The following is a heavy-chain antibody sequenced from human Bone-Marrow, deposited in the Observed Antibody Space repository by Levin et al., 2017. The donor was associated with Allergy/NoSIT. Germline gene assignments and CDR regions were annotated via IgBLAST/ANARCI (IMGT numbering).Heavy chain of an antibody. CDR1: GFTFSSYS. D-gene: IGHD5-18*01. J-gene: IGHJ6*02. V-gene: IGHV3-21*01. CDR2: ISSSSSYI. Sequence: GGSLRLSCAASGFTFSSYSMNWVRQAPGKGLEWVSSISSSSSYIYYADSVKGRFTISRDNAKNSLYLQMNSLRAEDTAVYYCARDLLDTAMLRFGMDVWGQGTTVTVSS. CDR3: ARDLLDTAMLRFGMDV.